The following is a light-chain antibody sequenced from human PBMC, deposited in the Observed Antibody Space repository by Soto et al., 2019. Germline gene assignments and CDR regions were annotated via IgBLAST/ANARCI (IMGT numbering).Light chain of an antibody. CDR3: QQYGTSPLT. CDR1: QSVSSN. Sequence: EIVMTQSPATLSVSPGERATLSCRASQSVSSNLAWYQQKPGQAPRLLIYDASNRATGIPARFSGSGSGVDFTLTVSRLEPEDFAVYYCQQYGTSPLTFGGGTKVDIK. J-gene: IGKJ4*01. V-gene: IGKV3-20*01. CDR2: DAS.